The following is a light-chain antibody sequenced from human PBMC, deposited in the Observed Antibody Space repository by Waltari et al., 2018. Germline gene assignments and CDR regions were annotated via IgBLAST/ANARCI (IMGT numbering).Light chain of an antibody. J-gene: IGKJ1*01. CDR3: QQDDSFSQT. CDR1: QSIIRW. V-gene: IGKV1-5*03. CDR2: MAS. Sequence: DIQMTQSPSTLSASVGDRVTITCRASQSIIRWLAWYQQKPGKAPKLLIYMASTLESGVPSRFSGSGSWTEFTLTISSLQPDDLGTYYCQQDDSFSQTFGQGAKVEI.